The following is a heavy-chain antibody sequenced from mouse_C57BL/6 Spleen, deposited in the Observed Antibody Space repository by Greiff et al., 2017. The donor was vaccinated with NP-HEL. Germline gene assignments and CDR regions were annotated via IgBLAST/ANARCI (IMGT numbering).Heavy chain of an antibody. CDR3: ARDYCGSPRYFDS. J-gene: IGHJ2*01. CDR2: VYPYNGGT. CDR1: GFTFTDYY. D-gene: IGHD1-1*01. V-gene: IGHV1-36*01. Sequence: VQLQQSGPVLVKPGPSVKISCKASGFTFTDYYMHWVKQSHGKSLEWIGLVYPYNGGTSYNQKFKGKATLTVDTSSSAPYMELNSLTSVDSAVYYCARDYCGSPRYFDSWGQGTTLTVSS.